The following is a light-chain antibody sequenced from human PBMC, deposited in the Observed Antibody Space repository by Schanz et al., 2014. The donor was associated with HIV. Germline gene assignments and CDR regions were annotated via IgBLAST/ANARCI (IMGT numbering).Light chain of an antibody. CDR1: SSNIGAGYH. CDR3: SSYTSISTPIYV. CDR2: GNS. V-gene: IGLV1-40*01. Sequence: QSVLTQPPSVSGAPGQRVTISCTGSSSNIGAGYHVQWYQQLPGTAPKLLIYGNSNRPSGVPDRFSGSKSGTSGSLAITGLQAEDEADYYCSSYTSISTPIYVFGTGTKLTVL. J-gene: IGLJ1*01.